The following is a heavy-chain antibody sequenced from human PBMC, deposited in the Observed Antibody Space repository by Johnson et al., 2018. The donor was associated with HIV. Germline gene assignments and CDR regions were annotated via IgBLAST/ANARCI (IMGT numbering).Heavy chain of an antibody. D-gene: IGHD3-10*01. CDR2: ISDDGSNK. V-gene: IGHV3-30*19. J-gene: IGHJ3*02. CDR3: AREGFYGSGSYHLDAYEM. CDR1: GFTFRNFG. Sequence: QVQLVESGGGVVQPGGSLRLSCATSGFTFRNFGMHWVRQAPGKGLDWVAVISDDGSNKYYPDSVKGRFTISRDNSKKMLYLQMNSLRAEDTAVYYCAREGFYGSGSYHLDAYEMWGQGTMVTVSS.